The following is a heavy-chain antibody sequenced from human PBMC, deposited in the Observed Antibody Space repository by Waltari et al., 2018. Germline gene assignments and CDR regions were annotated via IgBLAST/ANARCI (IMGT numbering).Heavy chain of an antibody. J-gene: IGHJ1*01. Sequence: EVQLVQSGAEVKKPGATVTISCKVSGYTFTDYSMHLVQQAPGKGLEWMGLVDPEDGETIYAEKFQGRVTITADTSTDTAYMELSSLRSEDTAVYYCACIAAAGTGHSLGVFQHWGQGTLVTVSS. V-gene: IGHV1-69-2*01. CDR1: GYTFTDYS. CDR3: ACIAAAGTGHSLGVFQH. D-gene: IGHD6-13*01. CDR2: VDPEDGET.